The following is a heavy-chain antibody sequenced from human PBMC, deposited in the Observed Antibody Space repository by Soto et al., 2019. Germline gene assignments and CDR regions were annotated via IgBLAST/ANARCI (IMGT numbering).Heavy chain of an antibody. CDR3: ARGKYGLGTLLPDY. J-gene: IGHJ4*02. CDR2: INSDGSST. CDR1: GFTFSSYW. V-gene: IGHV3-74*01. Sequence: GGSLRLSCAASGFTFSSYWMHWVRQAPGKGLVWVSRINSDGSSTSYADSVKGRFTISRDNAKNTLYLQMNSLRAEDTAVYYCARGKYGLGTLLPDYWGQETLVTVSS. D-gene: IGHD3-9*01.